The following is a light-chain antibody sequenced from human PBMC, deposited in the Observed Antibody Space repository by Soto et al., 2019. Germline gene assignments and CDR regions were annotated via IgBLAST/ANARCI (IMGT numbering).Light chain of an antibody. J-gene: IGLJ2*01. V-gene: IGLV2-23*01. Sequence: QYALTQPASVSGSPGQSITISCTGNSSDVGSYNLVSWYQQHPGKAPKLMIYEGSKRPSGVSNRFSGSKSGNTASLTISGLQAEDEADYYCCSYAGSSTHVVFGGGTKLTVL. CDR3: CSYAGSSTHVV. CDR1: SSDVGSYNL. CDR2: EGS.